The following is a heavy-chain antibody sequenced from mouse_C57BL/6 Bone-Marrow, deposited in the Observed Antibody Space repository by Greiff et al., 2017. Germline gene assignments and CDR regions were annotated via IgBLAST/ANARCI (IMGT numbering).Heavy chain of an antibody. Sequence: VQLQQSGAELVRPGASVKLSCTASGFNIKDDYMHWVKPRPEQGLEWIGWIDPENGDTEYASKFQGKATITADTSSNTAYLQLSSLTSEDTDVYCCTTYYYGSSFFDYWGQGTTLTVSS. CDR2: IDPENGDT. V-gene: IGHV14-4*01. D-gene: IGHD1-1*01. J-gene: IGHJ2*01. CDR3: TTYYYGSSFFDY. CDR1: GFNIKDDY.